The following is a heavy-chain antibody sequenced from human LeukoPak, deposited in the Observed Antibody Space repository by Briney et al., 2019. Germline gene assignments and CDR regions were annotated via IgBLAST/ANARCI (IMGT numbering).Heavy chain of an antibody. CDR1: GFTFSSYA. CDR2: ISYDGSNK. D-gene: IGHD3-10*01. V-gene: IGHV3-30-3*01. Sequence: GGSLRLSCAASGFTFSSYAMHWVRQAPGKGLEWVAVISYDGSNKYYADSVKGRFTISRDNSKNTLYLQMNSLRAEDTAVYYCARDLDYYGSGKRNYYYGMDVWGQGTTVTVSS. J-gene: IGHJ6*02. CDR3: ARDLDYYGSGKRNYYYGMDV.